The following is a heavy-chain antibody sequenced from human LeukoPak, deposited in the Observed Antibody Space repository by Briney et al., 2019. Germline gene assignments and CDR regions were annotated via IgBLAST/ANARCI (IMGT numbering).Heavy chain of an antibody. D-gene: IGHD3-10*01. J-gene: IGHJ5*02. CDR1: GFTFNTYS. V-gene: IGHV3-21*04. Sequence: TGGSLRLSCAASGFTFNTYSMNWVRQAPGKGLEWVSSISSSSSYIYYADSVKGRFTISRDNAKNSLYLQMNSLRAEDTALYYCAREYYYGPGPWFDPWGQGTLVTVSS. CDR2: ISSSSSYI. CDR3: AREYYYGPGPWFDP.